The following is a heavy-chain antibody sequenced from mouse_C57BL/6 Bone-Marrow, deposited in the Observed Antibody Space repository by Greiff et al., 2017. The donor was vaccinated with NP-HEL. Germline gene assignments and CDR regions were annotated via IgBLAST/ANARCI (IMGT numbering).Heavy chain of an antibody. J-gene: IGHJ1*03. CDR3: ARGDDYDVWYFDV. Sequence: QVQLQQPGTELVKPGASVKLSCKASGYTFTSYWMQWVNQRPGQGLEWIGEIDPSDSYTNYNQKFKGKATLTVDTSSSTAYMQLSSLTSEDSAVYYCARGDDYDVWYFDVWGTGTTVTVSS. V-gene: IGHV1-50*01. D-gene: IGHD2-4*01. CDR1: GYTFTSYW. CDR2: IDPSDSYT.